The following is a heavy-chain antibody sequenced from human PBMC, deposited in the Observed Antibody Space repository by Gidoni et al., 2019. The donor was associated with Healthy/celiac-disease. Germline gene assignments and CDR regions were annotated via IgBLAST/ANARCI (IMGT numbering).Heavy chain of an antibody. Sequence: QVQLVQSGAEVKKPGSSVKVSCKASGGTFSSYAISWVRQAPGQGLEWMGRIIPILGIANYAQKFQGRVTITADKSTSTAYMELSSLRSEDTAVYYCAWVVSTSSPNWFDPWGQGTLVTVSS. CDR3: AWVVSTSSPNWFDP. D-gene: IGHD2-2*01. CDR1: GGTFSSYA. CDR2: IIPILGIA. V-gene: IGHV1-69*04. J-gene: IGHJ5*02.